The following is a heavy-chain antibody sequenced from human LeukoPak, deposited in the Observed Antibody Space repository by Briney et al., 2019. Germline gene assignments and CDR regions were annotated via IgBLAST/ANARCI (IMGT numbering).Heavy chain of an antibody. CDR2: IYTSGST. Sequence: PSETLSLTCTVSGGSISSYYWSWIRQPAGKGLEWIGRIYTSGSTNYNPSLKSRVTMSVDTSKNQFSLKLSSVTAADTAVYYCARGRSDSGSYYLYYWGQGTLVTVSS. V-gene: IGHV4-4*07. D-gene: IGHD1-26*01. J-gene: IGHJ4*02. CDR3: ARGRSDSGSYYLYY. CDR1: GGSISSYY.